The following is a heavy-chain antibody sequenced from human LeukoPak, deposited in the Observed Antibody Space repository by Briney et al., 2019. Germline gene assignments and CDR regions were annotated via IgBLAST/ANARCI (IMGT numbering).Heavy chain of an antibody. J-gene: IGHJ4*02. Sequence: GGSLRLSCAASGFTFSSYGMHWVRQAPGKGLEWVAVISYDGCNKYYADSVKGRFTISRDNSKNTLYLQMNSLRAEDTAVYYCAKDYYDSSGYYYATDYWGQGTLVTVSS. V-gene: IGHV3-30*18. CDR2: ISYDGCNK. D-gene: IGHD3-22*01. CDR3: AKDYYDSSGYYYATDY. CDR1: GFTFSSYG.